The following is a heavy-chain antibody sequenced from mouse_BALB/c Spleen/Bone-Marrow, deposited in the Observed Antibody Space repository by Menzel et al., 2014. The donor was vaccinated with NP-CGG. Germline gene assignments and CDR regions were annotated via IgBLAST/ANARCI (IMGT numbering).Heavy chain of an antibody. V-gene: IGHV2-5-1*01. D-gene: IGHD2-14*01. CDR2: IWRGGST. J-gene: IGHJ3*01. Sequence: VKLVESGPSLVQPSQSLSIPCTVSGFSLTSYGVHWVRQSPGKGLEWLGVIWRGGSTDYNAAFMSRLSITKDNSKSQVFFKMNSLQADDTAIYYCAKNGGYDGWFAYWGQGTLVTVSA. CDR3: AKNGGYDGWFAY. CDR1: GFSLTSYG.